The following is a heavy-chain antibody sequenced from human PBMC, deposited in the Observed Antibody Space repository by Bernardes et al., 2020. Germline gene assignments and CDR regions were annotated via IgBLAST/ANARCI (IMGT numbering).Heavy chain of an antibody. J-gene: IGHJ3*02. CDR3: TRAADHYDSSGYYLFDAFDI. CDR1: GFTFGDYS. Sequence: GGSLRLSCSASGFTFGDYSMSWFRQAPGKGLEWVSFIRSKAYGVTSENAASVKGRFTISRDDSKSIAYLQMNSLKTEDTAMYYCTRAADHYDSSGYYLFDAFDIWGQGTMVTVSS. D-gene: IGHD3-22*01. V-gene: IGHV3-49*03. CDR2: IRSKAYGVTS.